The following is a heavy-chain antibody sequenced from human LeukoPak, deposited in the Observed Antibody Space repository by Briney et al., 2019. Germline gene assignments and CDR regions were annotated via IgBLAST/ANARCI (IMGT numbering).Heavy chain of an antibody. J-gene: IGHJ4*02. Sequence: GGSLRLSCAASGFNFKSYAMSWVRQTPEKGLEWVSAISGSGGSTYYEDSVKGRFTISRDNSKNTLYLQMNSLTAEDTAVYYCAKEYDSSGYFDYWGQGTLVTVSS. CDR1: GFNFKSYA. CDR3: AKEYDSSGYFDY. V-gene: IGHV3-23*01. D-gene: IGHD3-22*01. CDR2: ISGSGGST.